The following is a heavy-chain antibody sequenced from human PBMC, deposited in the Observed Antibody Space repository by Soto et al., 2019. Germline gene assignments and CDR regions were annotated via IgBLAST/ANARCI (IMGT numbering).Heavy chain of an antibody. CDR1: GGSISSSSYY. CDR2: IYYSGST. J-gene: IGHJ5*02. Sequence: QLQLQESGPGLVKPSETLSLTCTVSGGSISSSSYYWGWIRQPPGKGLEWIGSIYYSGSTYYNPSLKSRATISVDTSKNQFSLKLSSVTAADTAVYYCARLDYYDSSGIPNWFDPWGQGTLVTVSS. CDR3: ARLDYYDSSGIPNWFDP. D-gene: IGHD3-22*01. V-gene: IGHV4-39*01.